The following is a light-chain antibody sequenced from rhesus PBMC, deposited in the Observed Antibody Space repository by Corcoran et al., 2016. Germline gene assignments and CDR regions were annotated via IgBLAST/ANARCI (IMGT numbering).Light chain of an antibody. J-gene: IGKJ3*01. CDR3: QQYNNFPFT. CDR2: YAS. Sequence: DIQMTQSPSSLSASVGDRVTITCRASQVINNYLTWYQQKPGKAPMPLIYYASSLDTGVPSRFSGTRSGKDYTLTISSLQPEDIGTYYCQQYNNFPFTFGPGTKLDIK. CDR1: QVINNY. V-gene: IGKV1-66*01.